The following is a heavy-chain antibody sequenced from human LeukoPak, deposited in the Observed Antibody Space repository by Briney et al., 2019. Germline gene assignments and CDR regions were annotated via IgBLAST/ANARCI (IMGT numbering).Heavy chain of an antibody. D-gene: IGHD3-10*01. V-gene: IGHV4-28*01. CDR3: ARKENVYYYFDY. CDR1: GYSITSSSW. J-gene: IGHJ4*02. CDR2: IYHSGTT. Sequence: PSDTLSLTCAVSGYSITSSSWWGWIRQAPGNGLEWIGYIYHSGTTYYNPSLQSRVTMSVDTSKNQFSLKLSSVTAVDTAVYYCARKENVYYYFDYWGQGTLVTVSS.